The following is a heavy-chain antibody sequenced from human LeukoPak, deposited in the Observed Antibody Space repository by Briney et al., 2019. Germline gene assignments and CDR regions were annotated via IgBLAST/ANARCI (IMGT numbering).Heavy chain of an antibody. CDR1: GFTFSSYS. Sequence: GGSLRLSCAASGFTFSSYSMNWVRQAPGKGLEWVSSISSSSSYIYYADSVKGRFTISRDNAKNSLYLQMNSLRAEDTAVYYCARDIEAESLWFGELTFDYWGQGTLVTVSS. CDR3: ARDIEAESLWFGELTFDY. CDR2: ISSSSSYI. J-gene: IGHJ4*02. V-gene: IGHV3-21*01. D-gene: IGHD3-10*01.